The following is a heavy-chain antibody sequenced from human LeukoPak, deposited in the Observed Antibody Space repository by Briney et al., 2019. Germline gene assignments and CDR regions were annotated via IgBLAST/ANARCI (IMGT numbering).Heavy chain of an antibody. V-gene: IGHV4-59*01. J-gene: IGHJ3*02. CDR2: IYYSGST. Sequence: PSETLSLTCRVSGDSISSYYWSWIRQPPGKGLDWIGYIYYSGSTNYNPSLKSRVAISVETSKNQLSLKLSSVTAADAAVYYCARDRVDGDGYLVADAFDIWGQGTMVTVSS. D-gene: IGHD5-24*01. CDR3: ARDRVDGDGYLVADAFDI. CDR1: GDSISSYY.